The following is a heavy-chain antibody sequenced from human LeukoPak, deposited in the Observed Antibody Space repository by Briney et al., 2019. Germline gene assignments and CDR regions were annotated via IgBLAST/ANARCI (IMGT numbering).Heavy chain of an antibody. D-gene: IGHD2/OR15-2a*01. CDR3: VRDVFSLGDS. Sequence: GGSLRLSCAASGFTFRDYGMYWVRQAPGKGLVWVSHINHDGTLRNYADSVKGRFTISRDFAKNTLYLQMNTLGAEDTAVYYCVRDVFSLGDSWGQGTLVTVSS. CDR1: GFTFRDYG. CDR2: INHDGTLR. J-gene: IGHJ4*02. V-gene: IGHV3-74*01.